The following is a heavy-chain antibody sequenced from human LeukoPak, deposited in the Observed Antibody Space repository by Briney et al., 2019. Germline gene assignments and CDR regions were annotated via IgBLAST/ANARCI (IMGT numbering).Heavy chain of an antibody. CDR2: IYHSGST. CDR3: ARDMWFGDGWFDP. J-gene: IGHJ5*02. D-gene: IGHD3-10*01. V-gene: IGHV4-39*07. Sequence: SETLSLTCTVSGGSISSSNYYWGWLRQPPGKGLEWIGSIYHSGSTYYNPSLKSRVTISVDTSKNQFSLKLSSVTAADTAVYYCARDMWFGDGWFDPWGQGTLVTVSS. CDR1: GGSISSSNYY.